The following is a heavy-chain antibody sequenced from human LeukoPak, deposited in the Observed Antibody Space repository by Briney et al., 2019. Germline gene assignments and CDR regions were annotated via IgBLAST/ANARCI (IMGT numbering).Heavy chain of an antibody. CDR2: IYYSGIT. J-gene: IGHJ5*02. CDR3: ARHLGYCSSTSCYSWLDP. D-gene: IGHD2-2*02. CDR1: GGSISSHF. Sequence: SETLSLTCTVSGGSISSHFGSWIRQPPGKGLEWIAYIYYSGITNYNPSLKSRVTISVDTSKNQFSLKLSSVTAADTAVYYCARHLGYCSSTSCYSWLDPWGQGTLVTVSS. V-gene: IGHV4-59*11.